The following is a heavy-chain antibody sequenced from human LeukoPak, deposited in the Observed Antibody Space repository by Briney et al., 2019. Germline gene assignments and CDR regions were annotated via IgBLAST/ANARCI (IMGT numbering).Heavy chain of an antibody. CDR1: GGSVSSTTYY. CDR3: ARQENDFWSGYYRGPYFDY. CDR2: IYYSGST. V-gene: IGHV4-61*05. D-gene: IGHD3-3*01. Sequence: SETLSLTCSVSGGSVSSTTYYWGWIRQPPGKGLEWIGYIYYSGSTNYNPSLKSRVTISVDTSKNQFSLKLSSVTAADTAVYYCARQENDFWSGYYRGPYFDYWGQGTLVTVSS. J-gene: IGHJ4*02.